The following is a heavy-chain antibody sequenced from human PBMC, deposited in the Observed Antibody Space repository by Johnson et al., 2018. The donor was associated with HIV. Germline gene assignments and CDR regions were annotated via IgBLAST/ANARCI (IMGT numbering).Heavy chain of an antibody. V-gene: IGHV3-30-3*01. CDR3: ARGPSAYCGGDCPGGAFDI. J-gene: IGHJ3*02. CDR1: GFTFSSYA. D-gene: IGHD2-21*02. Sequence: QVQLVESGGGVVQPGRSLRLSCAASGFTFSSYAMHWVRQAPGKGLEWVAVISYAGSNKYYADSVKGRFTISRDNSKNSLYLQMNSLRAEDTALYYCARGPSAYCGGDCPGGAFDIWGQGTMVTVSS. CDR2: ISYAGSNK.